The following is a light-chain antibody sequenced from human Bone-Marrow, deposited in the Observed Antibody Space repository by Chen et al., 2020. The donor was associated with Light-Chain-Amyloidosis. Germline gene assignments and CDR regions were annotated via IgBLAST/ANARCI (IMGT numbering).Light chain of an antibody. J-gene: IGLJ3*02. CDR2: EDD. CDR3: QSYQGSSQGV. CDR1: SGSIATNY. Sequence: NFMLTQPHSVSQSPGKTVIIPCTRSSGSIATNYVQWYQQRPGSSPTTVIYEDDQRPSGVPDRFSGSIDRSSNSASLTISGLKTEDEADYYCQSYQGSSQGVFGGGTKLTVL. V-gene: IGLV6-57*01.